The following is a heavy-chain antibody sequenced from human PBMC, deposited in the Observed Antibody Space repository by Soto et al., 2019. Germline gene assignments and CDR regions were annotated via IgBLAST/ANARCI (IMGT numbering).Heavy chain of an antibody. J-gene: IGHJ5*02. D-gene: IGHD6-13*01. V-gene: IGHV1-2*02. CDR1: GYTFTGYY. CDR3: ARTGSSSWYWFDP. Sequence: ASVKVSCKASGYTFTGYYMHWVRQAPGQGLEWMGWINPNSGGTNYAQKFQGRVTITRDTSASTAYMELSSLRSEDTAVYYCARTGSSSWYWFDPWGQGTLVTVSS. CDR2: INPNSGGT.